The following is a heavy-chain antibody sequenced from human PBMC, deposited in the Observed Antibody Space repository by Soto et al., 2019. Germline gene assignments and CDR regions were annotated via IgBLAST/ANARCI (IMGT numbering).Heavy chain of an antibody. CDR1: GGTFSSYA. V-gene: IGHV1-69*06. J-gene: IGHJ5*02. CDR3: ARDVECSGGSCYSWFDP. CDR2: IIPIFGTA. D-gene: IGHD2-15*01. Sequence: SVKFSCKASGGTFSSYAISWVRQAPGQGLEWMGGIIPIFGTANYAQKFQGRVTITADKSTSTAYMELSSLRSEDTAVYYCARDVECSGGSCYSWFDPWGQGTLVTVSS.